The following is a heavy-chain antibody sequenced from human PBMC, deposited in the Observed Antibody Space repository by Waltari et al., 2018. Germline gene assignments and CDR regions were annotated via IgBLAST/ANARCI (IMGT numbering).Heavy chain of an antibody. CDR2: IYTSGST. V-gene: IGHV4-4*07. D-gene: IGHD6-6*01. J-gene: IGHJ5*02. CDR1: GGSISSYY. Sequence: QVQLQESGPGLVKPSETLSLTCTVSGGSISSYYWSWIRQPAGKGLEWIGRIYTSGSTNYNPSLKSRVTMSVDTSKNQFSLKLSSVTAADTAVYYCARSNYDSSSGSFGFDPWGQGTLVTVSS. CDR3: ARSNYDSSSGSFGFDP.